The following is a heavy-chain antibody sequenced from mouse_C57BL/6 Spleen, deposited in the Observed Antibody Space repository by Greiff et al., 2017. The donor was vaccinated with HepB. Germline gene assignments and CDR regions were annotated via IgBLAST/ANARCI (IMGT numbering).Heavy chain of an antibody. CDR1: GYSITSGYY. V-gene: IGHV3-6*01. CDR3: AREGNGNYGFAY. Sequence: EVKLQESGPGLVKPSQSLSLTCSVTGYSITSGYYWNWIRQFPGNKLEWMGYISYDGSNNYNPSLKNRISITRDTSKNQFFLKLNSVTTEDTATYYCAREGNGNYGFAYWGQGTLVTVSA. D-gene: IGHD2-1*01. J-gene: IGHJ3*01. CDR2: ISYDGSN.